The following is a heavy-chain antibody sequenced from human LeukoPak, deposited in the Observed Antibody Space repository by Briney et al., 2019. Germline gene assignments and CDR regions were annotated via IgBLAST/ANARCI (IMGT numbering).Heavy chain of an antibody. D-gene: IGHD5-12*01. CDR1: GYTFSAYY. CDR2: INPNSGGT. V-gene: IGHV1-2*02. Sequence: GASVKVSCTASGYTFSAYYMHWVRQAPGQGLEWMGWINPNSGGTNYAQKFQGRVTMTRDTSISTAYMDLSRLRSDDTAVYHCARGGGYDEFDYWGQGTLVTVSS. J-gene: IGHJ4*02. CDR3: ARGGGYDEFDY.